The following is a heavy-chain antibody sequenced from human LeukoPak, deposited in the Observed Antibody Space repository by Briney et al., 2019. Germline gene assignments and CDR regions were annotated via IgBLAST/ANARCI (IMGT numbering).Heavy chain of an antibody. J-gene: IGHJ4*02. V-gene: IGHV3-53*01. CDR2: IYSGGST. CDR3: ARNTLRVGATTTTEYYFDY. CDR1: GFTVSSNY. Sequence: PGGSLRLSCAASGFTVSSNYMSWVRQAPGKGLEWVSVIYSGGSTYYADSVKGRFTISRDNSKNTLYLQMNSLRAEDTAVYYCARNTLRVGATTTTEYYFDYWGQGTLVTVSS. D-gene: IGHD1-26*01.